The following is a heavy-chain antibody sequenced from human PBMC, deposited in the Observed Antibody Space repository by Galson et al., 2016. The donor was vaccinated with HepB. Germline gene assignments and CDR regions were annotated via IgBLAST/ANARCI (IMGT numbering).Heavy chain of an antibody. CDR2: IYYSGST. V-gene: IGHV4-39*07. CDR1: GGSISSSSYY. Sequence: SETLSLTCTVSGGSISSSSYYWGWIRQPPGKGLEWIGSIYYSGSTYYNPSLKSRVTISVDTSKNQFSLKLRSVTAADTAVYYCARDASDHSSWSEYFQHWGQGTLVTVSS. D-gene: IGHD4-11*01. J-gene: IGHJ1*01. CDR3: ARDASDHSSWSEYFQH.